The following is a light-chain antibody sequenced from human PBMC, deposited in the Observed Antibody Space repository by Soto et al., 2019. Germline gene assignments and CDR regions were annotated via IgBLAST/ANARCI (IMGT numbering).Light chain of an antibody. V-gene: IGKV3-15*01. CDR1: ESVYSN. J-gene: IGKJ4*01. CDR3: QQYATWPLT. Sequence: EIVMTQSPATLSVSQGERATLSCRASESVYSNLAWYQQKPGQAPTLLIFAASTRATGIPARFSGSGSGTEFTLTISSLQSEDFAVYYCQQYATWPLTFGGGTKVEIK. CDR2: AAS.